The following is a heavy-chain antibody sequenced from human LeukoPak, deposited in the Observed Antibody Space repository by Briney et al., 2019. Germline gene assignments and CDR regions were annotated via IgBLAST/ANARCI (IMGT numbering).Heavy chain of an antibody. Sequence: ASMKVSCKASGYTFTDFYMHWVRQAPGQGLEWMGWINPKSGGTNYAQKFQGRVTMTRDTSINTAYMELNSLRSDDTAVYYCARDFFEVGSNKRGFDPWGQGTLVTVSS. J-gene: IGHJ5*02. V-gene: IGHV1-2*02. CDR3: ARDFFEVGSNKRGFDP. CDR2: INPKSGGT. CDR1: GYTFTDFY. D-gene: IGHD3-10*01.